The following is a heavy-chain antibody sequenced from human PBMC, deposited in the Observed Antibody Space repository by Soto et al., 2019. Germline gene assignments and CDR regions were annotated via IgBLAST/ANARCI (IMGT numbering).Heavy chain of an antibody. D-gene: IGHD3-22*01. Sequence: QVQLVQSGAEVKKPGASVKVSCKASGYTFTSYGISWVRQAPGQGLEWMGWISAYNGNTNYAQKLQGRVTMTTDTSTSTAYMELRSLRSDDTAVYYCARGNYYDSSGYPVWALDIWGQGTMVTVSS. CDR3: ARGNYYDSSGYPVWALDI. J-gene: IGHJ3*02. V-gene: IGHV1-18*04. CDR2: ISAYNGNT. CDR1: GYTFTSYG.